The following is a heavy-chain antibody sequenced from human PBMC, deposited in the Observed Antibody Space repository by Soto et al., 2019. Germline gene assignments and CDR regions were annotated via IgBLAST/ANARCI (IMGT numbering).Heavy chain of an antibody. V-gene: IGHV3-23*01. CDR1: GFTFSSYA. CDR2: ISGSGGST. J-gene: IGHJ4*02. Sequence: GGSLRLSCAASGFTFSSYAMSWVRQAPGKGLEWVSAISGSGGSTYYNPSLKSRVAISVDTSENQFSLKLSSVTAADTAVYYCASEKYYDFWSGYYTPLDYWGQGTLVTVSS. CDR3: ASEKYYDFWSGYYTPLDY. D-gene: IGHD3-3*01.